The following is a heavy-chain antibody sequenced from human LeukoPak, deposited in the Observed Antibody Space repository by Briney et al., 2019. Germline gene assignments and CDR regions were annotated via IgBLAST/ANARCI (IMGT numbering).Heavy chain of an antibody. V-gene: IGHV4-39*07. CDR2: IYYSGST. Sequence: SETLSLTCTVSGGSISSSSYYWGWIRQPPGKGLEWIGSIYYSGSTYYNPSLKSRVTISVDTSKNQFSLKLSSVTAADTAVYYCARAPGSVTMIVVVILHFDYWGQGTLVTVSS. CDR1: GGSISSSSYY. D-gene: IGHD3-22*01. CDR3: ARAPGSVTMIVVVILHFDY. J-gene: IGHJ4*02.